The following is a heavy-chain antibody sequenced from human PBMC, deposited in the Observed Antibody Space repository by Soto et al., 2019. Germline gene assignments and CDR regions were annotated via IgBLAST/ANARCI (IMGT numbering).Heavy chain of an antibody. J-gene: IGHJ4*02. CDR1: GVSISSNNW. D-gene: IGHD3-22*01. V-gene: IGHV4-4*02. CDR3: ARSSRYQYDSSEGNFDY. Sequence: QVRLQESGPGLVKPSGTLSLTCAVSGVSISSNNWWSWVRQPPGKGLEWIGEMYHTGSTNYNPSLKSRVTISVDKSKNHFSLELNSVTAADTAVYYCARSSRYQYDSSEGNFDYWGQGTLVTVSS. CDR2: MYHTGST.